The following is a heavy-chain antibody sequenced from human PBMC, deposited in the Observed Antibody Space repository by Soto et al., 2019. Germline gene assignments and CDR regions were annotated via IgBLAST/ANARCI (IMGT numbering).Heavy chain of an antibody. J-gene: IGHJ4*02. Sequence: SETLSLTCAVYGVSFSDYYWSWIRQPPGKGLEWIGEINHSGSTNYNPSLKSRVTISVDTSKNQFSLKLSSVTAADTAVYYCARTSRFEYWGQGTLVTVSS. V-gene: IGHV4-34*01. CDR2: INHSGST. D-gene: IGHD6-6*01. CDR3: ARTSRFEY. CDR1: GVSFSDYY.